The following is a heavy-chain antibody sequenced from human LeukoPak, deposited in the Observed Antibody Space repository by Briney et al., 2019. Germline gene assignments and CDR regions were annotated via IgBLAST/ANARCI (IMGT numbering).Heavy chain of an antibody. V-gene: IGHV3-20*04. CDR1: GFTFNDYG. D-gene: IGHD3-22*01. J-gene: IGHJ4*02. CDR2: INWSGGTA. Sequence: GGSLRLSCAASGFTFNDYGLSWVRQAPGKGLEGVSGINWSGGTAGYADSVRGRFTISRDNAKNSLYLQMNSLRAEDTAFYYCARNFGGGDRSGPFYWGQGTLVTVSS. CDR3: ARNFGGGDRSGPFY.